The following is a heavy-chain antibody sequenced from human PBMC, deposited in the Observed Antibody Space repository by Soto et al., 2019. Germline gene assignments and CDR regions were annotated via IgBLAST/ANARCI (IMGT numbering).Heavy chain of an antibody. J-gene: IGHJ6*02. CDR3: ASTGDIVVVGDFYYGMDV. D-gene: IGHD2-2*01. V-gene: IGHV1-69*01. CDR1: GGTFDTYA. CDR2: IIPIFTKP. Sequence: QVQLVQSGAEVKMPGSSVKVSCTASGGTFDTYALSWVRQAPGQGLEWLGGIIPIFTKPTYARKFQGRITITADESTTTVYLDLSSLTSDDTAVYYCASTGDIVVVGDFYYGMDVWGQGTTVIVSS.